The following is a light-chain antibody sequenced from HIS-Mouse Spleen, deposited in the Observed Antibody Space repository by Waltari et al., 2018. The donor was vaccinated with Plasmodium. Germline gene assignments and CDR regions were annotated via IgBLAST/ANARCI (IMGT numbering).Light chain of an antibody. CDR2: EGS. J-gene: IGLJ2*01. V-gene: IGLV2-23*03. CDR3: CSYAGSSTFVV. CDR1: SSDVGSYNL. Sequence: QSALTQPASVSGSPGQSITISCPGTSSDVGSYNLVSWYQQHPGKAPKLMIYEGSKRSSGFSTRFSGSKSGNTASLTTSGLQAEDEADYYCCSYAGSSTFVVFGGGTKLTVL.